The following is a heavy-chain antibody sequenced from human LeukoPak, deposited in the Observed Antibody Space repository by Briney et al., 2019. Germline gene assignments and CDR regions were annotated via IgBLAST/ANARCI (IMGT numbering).Heavy chain of an antibody. CDR3: AKVGRGRVVGATSYFDS. Sequence: GGSLRLSCAASGFTFSSYAMSWVRQAPGKGLEWVSAISGSGGSTYYADSVKGRFTISRDNSKNTLYLQMNSLRAEDTAVYYCAKVGRGRVVGATSYFDSWGQGTLVTVSS. D-gene: IGHD1-26*01. V-gene: IGHV3-23*01. CDR1: GFTFSSYA. J-gene: IGHJ4*02. CDR2: ISGSGGST.